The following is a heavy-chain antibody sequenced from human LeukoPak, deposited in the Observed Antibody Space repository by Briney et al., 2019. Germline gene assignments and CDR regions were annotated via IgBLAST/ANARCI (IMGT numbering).Heavy chain of an antibody. CDR3: ASGGYCSGGSCYPAPYNWFDP. J-gene: IGHJ5*02. D-gene: IGHD2-15*01. CDR2: INHSGST. Sequence: GSLRLSCAASGFTFCNAWMCWIRQPPGKGLEWIGEINHSGSTKYNPSLKSRVTISVDTSKNQFSLKLSSVNAADTAVSYCASGGYCSGGSCYPAPYNWFDPWGQGTLVTVSS. V-gene: IGHV4-34*01. CDR1: GFTFCNAW.